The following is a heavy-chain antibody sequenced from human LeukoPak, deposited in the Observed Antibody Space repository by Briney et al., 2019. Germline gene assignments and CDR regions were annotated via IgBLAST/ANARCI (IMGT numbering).Heavy chain of an antibody. CDR3: TRGLVVVAQYFQH. CDR1: GFTFDTYT. J-gene: IGHJ1*01. Sequence: GGSLRLSCAASGFTFDTYTMNWVRQAPGTGLEWVSYIDTTSTTMYYADSVKGRFTISRDNAKHSLYLQMNSLRVEDTAVYYCTRGLVVVAQYFQHWGQGTLVTVSS. V-gene: IGHV3-48*01. D-gene: IGHD2-15*01. CDR2: IDTTSTTM.